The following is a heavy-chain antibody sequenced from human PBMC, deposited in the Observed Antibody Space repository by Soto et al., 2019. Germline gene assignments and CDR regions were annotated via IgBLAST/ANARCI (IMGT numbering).Heavy chain of an antibody. CDR3: AMSRCYCCWYAPLDY. D-gene: IGHD6-13*01. V-gene: IGHV1-2*04. CDR2: SNPHSGGT. CDR1: GYTFTGYY. J-gene: IGHJ4*02. Sequence: QVQLVQSGAEVKKPGASVKVSCKASGYTFTGYYMHWLRQAPGQGLEWLVWSNPHSGGTNYAQKFQSWVTMTRDTSSSKDNMELSRLRSEDTAVYYCAMSRCYCCWYAPLDYWGQGTLVTLAS.